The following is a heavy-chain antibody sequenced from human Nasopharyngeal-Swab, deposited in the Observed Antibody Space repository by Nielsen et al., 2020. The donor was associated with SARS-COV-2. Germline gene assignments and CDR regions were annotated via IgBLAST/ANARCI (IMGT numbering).Heavy chain of an antibody. CDR3: AKWAVTTLTFDY. V-gene: IGHV3-23*01. Sequence: GESLKISCAASGFTFSSYAMSWVRRAPGKGLEWVSAISGSGGSTYYADSVKGRFTISRDNSKNTLYLQMNSLRAEDTAVYYCAKWAVTTLTFDYWGQGTLVTVSS. CDR2: ISGSGGST. D-gene: IGHD4-17*01. J-gene: IGHJ4*02. CDR1: GFTFSSYA.